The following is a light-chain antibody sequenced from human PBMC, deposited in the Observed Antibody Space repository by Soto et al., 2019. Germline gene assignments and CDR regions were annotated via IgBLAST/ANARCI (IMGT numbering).Light chain of an antibody. CDR2: DVS. V-gene: IGLV2-11*01. J-gene: IGLJ2*01. CDR3: CSYAGSVI. Sequence: QSALTQPRSVSGSPGQSVTISCTGTSRDVGGYNYVSWYQQHPGKAPKLMIYDVSKRPSGVPDRFPGSKSGNTASLTISGLQAEDEADYYCCSYAGSVIFGGGTKLTVL. CDR1: SRDVGGYNY.